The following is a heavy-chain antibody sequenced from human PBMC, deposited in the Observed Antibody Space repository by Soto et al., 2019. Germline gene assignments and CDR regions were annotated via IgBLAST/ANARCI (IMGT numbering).Heavy chain of an antibody. J-gene: IGHJ6*02. V-gene: IGHV4-39*01. Sequence: SETLSLTCTVSGGSISSSSYYWGWIRQPPGKGLEWIGSIYYSGSTYYNPSLKSQVNISVDTSKKKFSLKLSSVTAAETVVYYCASVTTVTTSEYDFYYYGMDVWGQGTTVTVSS. CDR3: ASVTTVTTSEYDFYYYGMDV. D-gene: IGHD4-17*01. CDR2: IYYSGST. CDR1: GGSISSSSYY.